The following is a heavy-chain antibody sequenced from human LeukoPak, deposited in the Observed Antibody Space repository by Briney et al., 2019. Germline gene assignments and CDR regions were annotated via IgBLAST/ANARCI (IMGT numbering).Heavy chain of an antibody. Sequence: SVKVSCKASGGTFSSYAISWVRQAPGQGLEWMGRIIPILGIANYTQKFQGRVTITADKSTSTAYMELSSLRSEDTAVYYCARDGHIVVVTRDDAFDIWGQGTMVTVSS. CDR2: IIPILGIA. CDR1: GGTFSSYA. J-gene: IGHJ3*02. V-gene: IGHV1-69*04. CDR3: ARDGHIVVVTRDDAFDI. D-gene: IGHD2-21*02.